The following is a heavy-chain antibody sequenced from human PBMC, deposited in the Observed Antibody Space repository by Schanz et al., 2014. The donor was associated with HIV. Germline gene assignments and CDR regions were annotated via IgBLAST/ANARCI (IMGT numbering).Heavy chain of an antibody. D-gene: IGHD3-22*01. J-gene: IGHJ4*02. CDR3: ARGTLDLEYYDSSDFYSWYLDH. Sequence: QVQLQQWGAGLLKPLATLSLTCAVYGGSFSDYYWNWVRQSPGKGLEWIGEINHSGSSNYNPSLKGRVTISVDTSKKQFSLRLTSVTAADTAVYYCARGTLDLEYYDSSDFYSWYLDHWGQGTLVTVSS. V-gene: IGHV4-34*02. CDR2: INHSGSS. CDR1: GGSFSDYY.